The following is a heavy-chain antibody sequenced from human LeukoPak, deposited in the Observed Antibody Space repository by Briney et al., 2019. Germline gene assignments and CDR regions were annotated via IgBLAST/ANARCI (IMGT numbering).Heavy chain of an antibody. CDR1: GGSISSDNYY. CDR3: ARLGRRYFDWLLPLYYYYYMDV. D-gene: IGHD3-9*01. J-gene: IGHJ6*03. V-gene: IGHV4-61*02. CDR2: IYTSGST. Sequence: SETLSLTCTVSGGSISSDNYYWSWIRQPAGKGLEWIGRIYTSGSTNYNPSLKSRVTISVDTSKNQFSLKLSSVTAADTAVYYCARLGRRYFDWLLPLYYYYYMDVWGKGTTVTISS.